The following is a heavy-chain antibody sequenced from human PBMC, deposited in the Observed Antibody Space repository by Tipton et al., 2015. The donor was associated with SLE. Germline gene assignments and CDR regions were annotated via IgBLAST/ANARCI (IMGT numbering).Heavy chain of an antibody. Sequence: TLSLTCAVSGGSISSSNWWSWVRQPPGKGLEWIGEIYHSGSTNYNPSLKSRVTISVDKSKNQFSLKLSSVTAADTAVYYCAREGSGDSSGYYYDYWGQGTLVTVSS. CDR3: AREGSGDSSGYYYDY. D-gene: IGHD3-22*01. CDR2: IYHSGST. CDR1: GGSISSSNW. J-gene: IGHJ4*02. V-gene: IGHV4-4*02.